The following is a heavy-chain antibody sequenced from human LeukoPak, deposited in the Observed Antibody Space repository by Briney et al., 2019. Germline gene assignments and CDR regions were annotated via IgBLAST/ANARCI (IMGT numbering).Heavy chain of an antibody. Sequence: GGSLRLSCAASGFTFTRYWMSWVRQAPGKGLEWVTNINQDGSEKYYVDSVKGRFTISRDNAKNSVYLQMNSLRSEDTAVYYCARVAGRGATYDALDIWGQGTMGTVS. CDR2: INQDGSEK. J-gene: IGHJ3*02. CDR1: GFTFTRYW. V-gene: IGHV3-7*03. D-gene: IGHD5-12*01. CDR3: ARVAGRGATYDALDI.